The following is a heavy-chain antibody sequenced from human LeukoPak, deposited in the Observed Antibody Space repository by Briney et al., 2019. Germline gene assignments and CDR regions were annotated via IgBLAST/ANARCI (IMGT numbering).Heavy chain of an antibody. D-gene: IGHD3-9*01. J-gene: IGHJ4*02. CDR3: ARHYIEAGYYPTGGVDY. V-gene: IGHV4-39*01. CDR2: IYYSGST. CDR1: GXSISSSSYY. Sequence: KPSETLSLTCTVSGXSISSSSYYWGWIRQPPGKGLEWIGSIYYSGSTYYNPSLKSRVTISVDTSKNQFSLKLSSVTAADTAVYYCARHYIEAGYYPTGGVDYWGQGTLVTVSS.